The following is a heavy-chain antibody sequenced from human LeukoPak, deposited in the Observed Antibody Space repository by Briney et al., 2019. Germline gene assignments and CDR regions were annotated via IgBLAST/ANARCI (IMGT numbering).Heavy chain of an antibody. V-gene: IGHV5-51*01. D-gene: IGHD1-26*01. CDR2: IFPADSDV. J-gene: IGHJ3*02. CDR3: ARRRGSGGDAFDI. Sequence: GESLKISCKASGYIFTNYWIAWVRQMPGKGLEWMGIIFPADSDVRYSPSFQGQVTISADKSISTAYLQWSSLKASDTAMYYCARRRGSGGDAFDIWGQGTMVTVSS. CDR1: GYIFTNYW.